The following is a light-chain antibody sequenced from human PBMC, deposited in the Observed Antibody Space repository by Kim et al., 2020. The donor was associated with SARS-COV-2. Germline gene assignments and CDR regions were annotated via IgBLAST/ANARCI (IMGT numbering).Light chain of an antibody. Sequence: GQRVTISCSGSSSNIGSNYVYWYQQLPGTAPKRLIYRKNQRPSGVPDRFSGSKSGTSASLAISGLRSEDEADYYCAAWDDSLSGQIFGTGTKVTVL. V-gene: IGLV1-47*01. J-gene: IGLJ1*01. CDR3: AAWDDSLSGQI. CDR1: SSNIGSNY. CDR2: RKN.